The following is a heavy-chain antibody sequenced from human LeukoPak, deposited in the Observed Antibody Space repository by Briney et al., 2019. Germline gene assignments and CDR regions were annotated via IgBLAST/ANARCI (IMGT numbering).Heavy chain of an antibody. CDR3: ASTYCGGDCYPNYFDY. D-gene: IGHD2-21*01. CDR2: IYPGDSDT. V-gene: IGHV5-51*01. J-gene: IGHJ4*02. CDR1: GYSFTSYW. Sequence: GESLKISCKGSGYSFTSYWIGWVRQMPGKGLEWMGIIYPGDSDTRYSPSFQGQVTISADKSISTAYLQWSSLKASDTAMYYCASTYCGGDCYPNYFDYWGQGTLVTVSS.